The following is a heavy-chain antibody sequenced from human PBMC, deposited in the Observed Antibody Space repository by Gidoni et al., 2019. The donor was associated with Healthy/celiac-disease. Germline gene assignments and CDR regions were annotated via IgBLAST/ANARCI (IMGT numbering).Heavy chain of an antibody. Sequence: QLQLQESGPGLVKPSETLSLTCTVSGGSISSSSYYWGWIRQPPGKGLEWIGSIYYSGSTYYNPSLKSRVTISVDTSKNQFSLKLSSVTAADTAVYYCASGIAAAGTGRWFDPWGQGTLVTVSS. V-gene: IGHV4-39*01. D-gene: IGHD6-13*01. CDR2: IYYSGST. CDR1: GGSISSSSYY. J-gene: IGHJ5*02. CDR3: ASGIAAAGTGRWFDP.